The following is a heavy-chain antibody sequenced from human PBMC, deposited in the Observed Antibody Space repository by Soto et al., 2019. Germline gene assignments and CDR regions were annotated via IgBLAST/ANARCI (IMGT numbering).Heavy chain of an antibody. CDR2: ISSSSSYI. Sequence: GGSLRLSGAASGFSFSSYSMNWVRQAQGKGLEWVSSISSSSSYIYYADSVKGRFTISRDNAKNSLYLQMNSLRAEDTAVYYCARETYYYGSGSYYYYMDVWGKGTTVTVSS. V-gene: IGHV3-21*01. J-gene: IGHJ6*03. CDR1: GFSFSSYS. D-gene: IGHD3-10*01. CDR3: ARETYYYGSGSYYYYMDV.